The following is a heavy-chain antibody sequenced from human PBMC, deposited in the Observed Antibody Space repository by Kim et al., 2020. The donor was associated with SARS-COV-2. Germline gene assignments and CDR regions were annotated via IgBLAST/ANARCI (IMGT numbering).Heavy chain of an antibody. CDR2: T. Sequence: TKYAQKGQGRVTMPTDTSTNTAYMDLWSLRSDDTAMYYCARGAYGDVSFDYWGQGTLVTVSS. V-gene: IGHV1-18*01. J-gene: IGHJ4*02. D-gene: IGHD4-17*01. CDR3: ARGAYGDVSFDY.